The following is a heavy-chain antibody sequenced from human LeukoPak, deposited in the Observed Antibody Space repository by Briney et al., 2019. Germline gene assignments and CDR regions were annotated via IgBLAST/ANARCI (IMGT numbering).Heavy chain of an antibody. CDR1: GFTFSSYA. CDR3: AKDSPGPTSNAAADEYFQD. CDR2: ISGSGGST. J-gene: IGHJ1*01. Sequence: GGSLGLSCAASGFTFSSYAMSWVRQAPGRGLEWVSVISGSGGSTYYADSVKGRFTISRDNSKTTLYLQMNSLRAEDTAVYYCAKDSPGPTSNAAADEYFQDWGQGTLVTVSS. D-gene: IGHD1-14*01. V-gene: IGHV3-23*01.